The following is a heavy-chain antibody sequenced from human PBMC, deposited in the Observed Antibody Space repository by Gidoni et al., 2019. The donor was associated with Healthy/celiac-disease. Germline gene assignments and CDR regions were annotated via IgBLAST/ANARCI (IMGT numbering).Heavy chain of an antibody. CDR1: GFTFSSYA. J-gene: IGHJ5*02. V-gene: IGHV3-23*04. CDR3: AKLGRKPDERGSSPPP. Sequence: EVQLVESGGGLVQPGGSLRLSCAASGFTFSSYAMSWVRQAPGKGLEWVSAIRGRGGSTYYADSVKGRFTISRDNSKNTLYLQMNSLRAEETAGYYCAKLGRKPDERGSSPPPWGQGTLVTVSS. CDR2: IRGRGGST. D-gene: IGHD6-6*01.